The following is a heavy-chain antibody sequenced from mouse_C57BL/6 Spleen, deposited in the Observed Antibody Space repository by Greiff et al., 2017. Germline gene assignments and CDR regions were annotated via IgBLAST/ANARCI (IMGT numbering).Heavy chain of an antibody. V-gene: IGHV14-3*01. D-gene: IGHD1-1*01. J-gene: IGHJ2*01. CDR3: ARFADCSGSSYGY. CDR2: IDPANGNT. CDR1: GFNIKNTY. Sequence: VQLKQSVAELVRPGASVKLSCTASGFNIKNTYMHWVKQRPEQGLEWIGRIDPANGNTKYAPKFQGKATITADTSSNTAYLQLSSLTSEDTAIYYCARFADCSGSSYGYWGQGTTLTVSS.